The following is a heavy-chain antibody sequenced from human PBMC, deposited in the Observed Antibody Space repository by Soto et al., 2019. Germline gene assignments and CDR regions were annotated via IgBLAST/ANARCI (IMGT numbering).Heavy chain of an antibody. V-gene: IGHV3-30*03. CDR2: ISYDASNK. D-gene: IGHD6-19*01. CDR3: ATADSIAVAGTGYYGMDV. J-gene: IGHJ6*02. CDR1: GFTFSSYG. Sequence: QVQLVESGGGVVQPGRSLRLSCAASGFTFSSYGMHWVRQAPGKGLEWVAVISYDASNKYYADSVKGRFTISRDNSKNTLYLQMNSLRAEDTAVYYCATADSIAVAGTGYYGMDVWGQGTTVTVSS.